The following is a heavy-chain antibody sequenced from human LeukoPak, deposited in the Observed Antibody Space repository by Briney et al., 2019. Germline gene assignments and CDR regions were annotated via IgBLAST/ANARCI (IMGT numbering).Heavy chain of an antibody. CDR1: GFTFHNYE. CDR3: AKSPSYDILTGYYNN. Sequence: LSYAASGFTFHNYEMLLVRQAPPNGREGVAVVSYDGSNKYYADSVKGRFTISRDNSKNTLYLQMNSLRAEDTAVYYCAKSPSYDILTGYYNNWGQGTLVTVSS. D-gene: IGHD3-9*01. CDR2: VSYDGSNK. J-gene: IGHJ4*02. V-gene: IGHV3-30*18.